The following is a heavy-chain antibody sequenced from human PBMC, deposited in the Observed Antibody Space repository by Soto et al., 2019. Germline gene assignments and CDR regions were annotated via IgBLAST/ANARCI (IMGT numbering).Heavy chain of an antibody. Sequence: EMQLVESGGGLVQPGESLRLSCAASGFSVSSNYMSWVRQAPGKGLEWVSVIYAGGNTHYADSVEGRFTISRDNSNNMLYLQMNSLRADDTAVYYCVREKVTMIVGFYYFDYWGQGTRVTVSS. J-gene: IGHJ4*02. CDR3: VREKVTMIVGFYYFDY. V-gene: IGHV3-66*01. CDR2: IYAGGNT. CDR1: GFSVSSNY. D-gene: IGHD3-22*01.